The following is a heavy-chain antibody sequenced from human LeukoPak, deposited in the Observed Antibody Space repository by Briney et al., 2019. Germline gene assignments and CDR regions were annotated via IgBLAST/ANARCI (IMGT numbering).Heavy chain of an antibody. Sequence: PGGSLRLSCAASGFTVSSYWIHWVRQAPGKGLVWVSLIRRDGTTSFAASVQGRFTISRDNARNTLYLQMNSLRAEDTAVYYCASIFYWGQGTLVTVSS. CDR3: ASIFY. V-gene: IGHV3-74*01. J-gene: IGHJ4*02. CDR2: IRRDGTT. CDR1: GFTVSSYW.